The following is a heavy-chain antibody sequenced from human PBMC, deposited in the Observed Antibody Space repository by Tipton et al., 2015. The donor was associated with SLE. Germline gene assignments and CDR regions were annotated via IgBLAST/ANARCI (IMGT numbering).Heavy chain of an antibody. D-gene: IGHD3-10*01. J-gene: IGHJ4*02. CDR1: GGSISSSSYY. Sequence: GLVKPSETLSLTCTVSGGSISSSSYYWGWIRQPPGKGLEWIGSIYYSGSTYYNPSLKSRVTISVDTSKNQFSLKLSSVTAADTAVYYCARTPHYYGSGSRDYWGQGTLVTVSS. V-gene: IGHV4-39*01. CDR2: IYYSGST. CDR3: ARTPHYYGSGSRDY.